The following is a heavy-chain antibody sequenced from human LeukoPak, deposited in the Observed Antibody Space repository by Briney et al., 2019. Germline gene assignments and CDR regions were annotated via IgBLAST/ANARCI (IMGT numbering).Heavy chain of an antibody. J-gene: IGHJ4*02. CDR1: GYSSTTSW. D-gene: IGHD1-1*01. CDR3: ARQGGGRTIDY. CDR2: IYPGDSDT. Sequence: GESLKISCKGSGYSSTTSWIGWVRQMPGKGLEWMGIIYPGDSDTRYSPSFQGQVTITADKSISTAYPQWSSLKASDTAMYYCARQGGGRTIDYWGQGTLVTVSS. V-gene: IGHV5-51*01.